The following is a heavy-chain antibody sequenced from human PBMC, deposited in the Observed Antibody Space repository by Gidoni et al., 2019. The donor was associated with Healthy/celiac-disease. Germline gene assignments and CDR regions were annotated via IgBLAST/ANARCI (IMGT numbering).Heavy chain of an antibody. CDR1: GGTFSSYT. CDR2: IIPILGIA. CDR3: ARSVVGRYYYGMDV. D-gene: IGHD3-16*02. V-gene: IGHV1-69*02. J-gene: IGHJ6*02. Sequence: VQLVHSGAEVKKPGPSVKVSCKASGGTFSSYTISWGRQAPGQGLEWMGRIIPILGIANYAQKFQGRVTITADKSTSTAYMGLSSLRSDDTAVYYCARSVVGRYYYGMDVWGQGTTVTVSS.